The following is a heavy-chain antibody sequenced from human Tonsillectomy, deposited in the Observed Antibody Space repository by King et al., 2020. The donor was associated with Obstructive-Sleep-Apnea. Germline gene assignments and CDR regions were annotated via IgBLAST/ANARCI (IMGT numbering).Heavy chain of an antibody. CDR2: IGSAGDP. CDR3: ARDQRYFDWTSYGMDV. CDR1: GFTFSAYD. D-gene: IGHD3-9*01. V-gene: IGHV3-13*05. J-gene: IGHJ6*02. Sequence: LVVSWVGLVQAGGSLRLSCAASGFTFSAYDMPWVHQVTGEGLAWVSTIGSAGDPYYSGSLRGRFTISRPNAKNSLYLLMNNLRAGDTAVYYCARDQRYFDWTSYGMDVWGPGTTVTVSS.